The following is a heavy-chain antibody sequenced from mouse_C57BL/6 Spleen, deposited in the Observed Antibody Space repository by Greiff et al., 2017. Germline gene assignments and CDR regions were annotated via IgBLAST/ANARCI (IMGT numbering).Heavy chain of an antibody. CDR2: IRSKSNNYAT. Sequence: DVKLVESGGGLVQPKGSLKLSCAASGFSFNTYAMNWVRQAPGKGLEWVARIRSKSNNYATYYADSVKDRFTISRDDSESMLYLQMNNLKTEETAMYFCVRQSYPYWYFDVWGTGTTVTVSS. J-gene: IGHJ1*03. V-gene: IGHV10-1*01. D-gene: IGHD1-1*01. CDR1: GFSFNTYA. CDR3: VRQSYPYWYFDV.